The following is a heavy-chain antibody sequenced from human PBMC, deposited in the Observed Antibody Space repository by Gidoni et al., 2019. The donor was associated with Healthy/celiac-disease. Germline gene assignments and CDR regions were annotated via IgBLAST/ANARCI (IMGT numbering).Heavy chain of an antibody. D-gene: IGHD6-19*01. CDR1: GSSISSYY. J-gene: IGHJ4*02. CDR2: IYYSGST. CDR3: ASGYTSDWYYFDY. V-gene: IGHV4-59*01. Sequence: QVQLQESGPGLVKTSETLSITFTVPGSSISSYYWSWIRQPPGKGLEWIGYIYYSGSTNFNPSLKSRVTLSVDTSKNQFSLKLSSVTAADTAVYYCASGYTSDWYYFDYWGQGTLVTVSS.